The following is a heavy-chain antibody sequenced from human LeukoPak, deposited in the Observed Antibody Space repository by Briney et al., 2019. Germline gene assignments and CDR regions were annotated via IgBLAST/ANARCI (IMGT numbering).Heavy chain of an antibody. Sequence: GGSLRLSCAASGFTFSSYEMNWVRRAPGKGLEWVSYISSSGSTIYYADSVKGRFTISRDNAKNSLYLQMNSLRAEDTAVYYCAKGGLLVASFDYWGQGTLVTVSS. J-gene: IGHJ4*02. V-gene: IGHV3-48*03. CDR1: GFTFSSYE. D-gene: IGHD5-12*01. CDR2: ISSSGSTI. CDR3: AKGGLLVASFDY.